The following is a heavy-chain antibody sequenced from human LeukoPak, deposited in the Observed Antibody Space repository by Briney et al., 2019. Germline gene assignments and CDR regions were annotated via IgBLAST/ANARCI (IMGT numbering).Heavy chain of an antibody. J-gene: IGHJ4*02. CDR3: ARKRLVHPSRCFDY. Sequence: SETLSLTCAVYGGSFSGYYWSWIRQPPGKGLEWIGEINHSGSTNYNPSLKSRVTISVDTSKNQFSLKLSSVTAADTAVYYCARKRLVHPSRCFDYWGQGTLVTVSS. CDR1: GGSFSGYY. CDR2: INHSGST. V-gene: IGHV4-34*01. D-gene: IGHD6-13*01.